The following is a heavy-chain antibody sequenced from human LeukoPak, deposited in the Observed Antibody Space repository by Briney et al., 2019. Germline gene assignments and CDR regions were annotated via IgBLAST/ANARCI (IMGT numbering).Heavy chain of an antibody. D-gene: IGHD1-1*01. V-gene: IGHV1-18*01. CDR3: ARDLQPLTTGIESYNYGMDV. Sequence: ASVKVSFTASGYTFTSYGISWVRQAPGQGLEWMGWISAYNGNTNYAQKLQGRVTMTTDTSTSTAYMELRSLRSDDAAVYYCARDLQPLTTGIESYNYGMDVWGQGTTVTVSS. J-gene: IGHJ6*02. CDR2: ISAYNGNT. CDR1: GYTFTSYG.